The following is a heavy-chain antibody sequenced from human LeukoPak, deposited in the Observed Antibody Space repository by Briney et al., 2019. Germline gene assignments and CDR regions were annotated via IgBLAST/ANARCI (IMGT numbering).Heavy chain of an antibody. D-gene: IGHD6-13*01. CDR3: AKGGIPRPFDI. V-gene: IGHV3-23*01. CDR1: GFTFSSYG. CDR2: ISGSGGRT. J-gene: IGHJ3*02. Sequence: QPGGSLRLSCAASGFTFSSYGMSWVRQAPGKGLEWVSAISGSGGRTYYADSVKGRFTISRDNSKNTLYLQMNSLRAEDTALYYCAKGGIPRPFDIWGQGTMVTVSS.